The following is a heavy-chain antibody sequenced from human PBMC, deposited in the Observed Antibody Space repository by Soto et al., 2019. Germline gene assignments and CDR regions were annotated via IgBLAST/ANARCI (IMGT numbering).Heavy chain of an antibody. J-gene: IGHJ4*02. CDR3: AKDSDSGGFDS. CDR1: GFSFSSSG. CDR2: ISYDGVNK. V-gene: IGHV3-30*18. Sequence: QVQLVESGGGVVQPGRSLRVSCAASGFSFSSSGRHWVRQAPGKGLEWVAVISYDGVNKYYGDSVKGRFTISRDNSKNSLFLQMTSLRPDDTAIYYCAKDSDSGGFDSWGQGTLLTVSS. D-gene: IGHD2-15*01.